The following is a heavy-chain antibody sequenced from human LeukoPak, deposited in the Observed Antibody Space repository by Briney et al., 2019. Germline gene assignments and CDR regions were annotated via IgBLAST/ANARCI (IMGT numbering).Heavy chain of an antibody. D-gene: IGHD6-13*01. CDR2: IYYSGST. CDR1: GGSISSGDYY. V-gene: IGHV4-30-4*01. Sequence: SQTLSLTCTVSGGSISSGDYYWSWIRQPPGKGLEWIGYIYYSGSTYYNPSLKSRVTISVDTSKNQFSLKLSSVTAADTAVYYCARVRYSLNWFDPWGQGTPVTASS. CDR3: ARVRYSLNWFDP. J-gene: IGHJ5*02.